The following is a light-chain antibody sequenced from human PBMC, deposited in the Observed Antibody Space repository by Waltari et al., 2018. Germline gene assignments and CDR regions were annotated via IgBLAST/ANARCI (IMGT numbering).Light chain of an antibody. J-gene: IGKJ1*01. CDR2: DAS. CDR3: QKYGSLPAT. V-gene: IGKV3-20*01. CDR1: QSISRY. Sequence: EIMLTQSPGTLSLSPGERTTLSCRASQSISRYLAWYQHKPGQAPRLLIYDASSRATGIPDRFSGSGSVTYFSLTISRLEPEDFAVYYCQKYGSLPATFGQGTKVEIK.